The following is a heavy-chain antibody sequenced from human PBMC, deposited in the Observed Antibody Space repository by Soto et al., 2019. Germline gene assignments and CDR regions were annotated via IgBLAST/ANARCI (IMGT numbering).Heavy chain of an antibody. V-gene: IGHV3-73*01. D-gene: IGHD3-22*01. CDR3: TNKYYDSSGYYYEGPYYYGMDV. CDR1: GFTFSGSA. Sequence: PWGSLRLSCAASGFTFSGSAMHWVRQASGKGLEWVGRIRSKANSYATAYAASVKGRFTISRDDSKNTAYLQMNSLKTEDTAVYYCTNKYYDSSGYYYEGPYYYGMDVLGQGTSVTVSS. J-gene: IGHJ6*02. CDR2: IRSKANSYAT.